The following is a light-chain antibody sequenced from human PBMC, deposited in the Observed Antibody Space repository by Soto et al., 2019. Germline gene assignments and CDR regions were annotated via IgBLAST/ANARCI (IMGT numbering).Light chain of an antibody. CDR1: SSNVGSNY. CDR2: RIN. Sequence: QSVLTQPPSASGTPGQRVIISCSGSSSNVGSNYVYWYQHLPGTAPKLLIYRINQRPSGVPDRISGSKSGTSAFLAISGLRSEDEADYYCAAWDDSLSGVVFGGGTKVTVL. J-gene: IGLJ2*01. V-gene: IGLV1-47*01. CDR3: AAWDDSLSGVV.